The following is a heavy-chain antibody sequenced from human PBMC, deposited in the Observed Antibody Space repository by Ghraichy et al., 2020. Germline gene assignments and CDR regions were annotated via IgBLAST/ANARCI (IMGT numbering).Heavy chain of an antibody. V-gene: IGHV3-7*01. J-gene: IGHJ6*02. D-gene: IGHD1-26*01. CDR2: IKQDGSEK. Sequence: ESLNISCAASGFTFSRYWMSWVRQAPGKGLEWVANIKQDGSEKYYVDSVKGRFTISRDNAKNSLYLQMNSLRAEDTAVYYCVRDRGSYDHYYGMDVWGQGTTVTVSS. CDR1: GFTFSRYW. CDR3: VRDRGSYDHYYGMDV.